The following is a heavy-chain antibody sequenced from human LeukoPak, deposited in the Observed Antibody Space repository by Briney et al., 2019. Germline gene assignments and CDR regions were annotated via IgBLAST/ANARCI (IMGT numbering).Heavy chain of an antibody. CDR2: INPNSGGT. V-gene: IGHV1-2*02. D-gene: IGHD2-15*01. Sequence: ASVKVSCKASGYTFTGYYMHWVRQAPGQGLEWMGWINPNSGGTNYAQKFQGRVTMTRDTSISTAYMELNSLRAEDTAVYYCAKVGCSGGSCYFAFSQYYYMDVWGKGTTVTVSS. J-gene: IGHJ6*03. CDR1: GYTFTGYY. CDR3: AKVGCSGGSCYFAFSQYYYMDV.